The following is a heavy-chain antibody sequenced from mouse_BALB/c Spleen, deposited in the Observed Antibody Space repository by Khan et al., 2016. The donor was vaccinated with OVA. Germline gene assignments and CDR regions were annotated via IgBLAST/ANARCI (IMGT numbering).Heavy chain of an antibody. V-gene: IGHV2-6-4*01. D-gene: IGHD2-14*01. CDR3: ARAYYRYDGYYAMDY. CDR2: IWGGGGT. J-gene: IGHJ4*01. CDR1: GFSLSRYN. Sequence: QVTLKESGPGLVAPSQSLSITCTVSGFSLSRYNIHWVRQPPGKGLEWLGMIWGGGGTDYNSTLKSRLSIRKDNSKSQVFLKMNSLQTDDTAMYYCARAYYRYDGYYAMDYWGQGTPVTVSS.